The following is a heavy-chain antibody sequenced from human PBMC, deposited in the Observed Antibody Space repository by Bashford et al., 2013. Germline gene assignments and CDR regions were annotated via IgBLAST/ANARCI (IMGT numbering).Heavy chain of an antibody. CDR1: GGTFSSYA. J-gene: IGHJ3*02. CDR3: AREREGMTTVTMLAGAPSFDI. D-gene: IGHD4-17*01. V-gene: IGHV1-69*13. Sequence: SVKVSCKASGGTFSSYAISWVRQAPGQGLEWMGGIIPIFGTANYAQKFQGRVTITADESTSTAYMELSSLRSEDTAVYYCAREREGMTTVTMLAGAPSFDIVGQGTSGHRLL. CDR2: IIPIFGTA.